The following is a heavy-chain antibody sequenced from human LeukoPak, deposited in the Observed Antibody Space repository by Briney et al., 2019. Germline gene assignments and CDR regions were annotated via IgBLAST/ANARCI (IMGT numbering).Heavy chain of an antibody. CDR1: GVSISSGGHY. Sequence: SETLSLTCSVSGVSISSGGHYWSWLRQHPGKGLEWIGYIYYSGSTYYNPSLKSRVTISLDTSKNQFSLNLSSVTAADTAVYYCARYFYDSSGYYLFDNWGQGTLVTVSS. CDR2: IYYSGST. J-gene: IGHJ4*02. CDR3: ARYFYDSSGYYLFDN. V-gene: IGHV4-31*03. D-gene: IGHD3-22*01.